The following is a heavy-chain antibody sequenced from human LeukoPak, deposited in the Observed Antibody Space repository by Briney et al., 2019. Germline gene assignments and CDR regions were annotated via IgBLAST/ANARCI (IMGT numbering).Heavy chain of an antibody. CDR2: IKQDGSEK. Sequence: GGSLRLSCAASGFTFSTYWMSWVRQAPGKGLEWVANIKQDGSEKYYVDSVKGRFTISRDNAKNSLYLQMNSLRAEGTAVYYCARERQNKDFWSGGDYWGQGTLVTVSS. D-gene: IGHD3-3*01. J-gene: IGHJ4*02. V-gene: IGHV3-7*01. CDR1: GFTFSTYW. CDR3: ARERQNKDFWSGGDY.